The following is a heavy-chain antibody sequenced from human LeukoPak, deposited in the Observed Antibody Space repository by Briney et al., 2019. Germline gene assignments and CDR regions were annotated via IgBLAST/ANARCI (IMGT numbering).Heavy chain of an antibody. Sequence: SETLSLTCTVSDGSISSSNYYWGWIRQPPGEGLEWIGSIYYSGSTDYNPSLTSRVTIAVHTSKKQFSLKLSSVSAADTAVYYCARRRYHLADRDSHEFDSWGQGTLVTVSS. J-gene: IGHJ4*02. D-gene: IGHD2-2*01. CDR1: DGSISSSNYY. V-gene: IGHV4-39*01. CDR3: ARRRYHLADRDSHEFDS. CDR2: IYYSGST.